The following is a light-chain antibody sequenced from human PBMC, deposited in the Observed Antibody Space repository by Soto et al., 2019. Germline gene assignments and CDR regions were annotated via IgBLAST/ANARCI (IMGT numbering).Light chain of an antibody. Sequence: QSVLTQPPSASGSPGQSVTISCTGSSSDVGGYNYVSWYQHHPGNAPKLIIYAVDKRSSGVPDRFSGSKSGNTASLTVSGLQAEDEADYYCSSHAAINVFGTGTKVTVL. V-gene: IGLV2-8*01. CDR2: AVD. J-gene: IGLJ1*01. CDR1: SSDVGGYNY. CDR3: SSHAAINV.